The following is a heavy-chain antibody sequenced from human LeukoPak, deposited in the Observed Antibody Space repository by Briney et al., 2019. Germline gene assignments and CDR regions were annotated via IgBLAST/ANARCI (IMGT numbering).Heavy chain of an antibody. CDR1: GFTFSSYW. V-gene: IGHV3-74*01. CDR2: INSDGSST. J-gene: IGHJ4*02. Sequence: GGSLRLSCAASGFTFSSYWMHWVRQAPGKGLVWVSRINSDGSSTSYADSVKGRFTISRDNAKNTLYLQMNSLRAEDKAAYYCASSDYGDAIDYWGQGTLVTVSS. CDR3: ASSDYGDAIDY. D-gene: IGHD4-17*01.